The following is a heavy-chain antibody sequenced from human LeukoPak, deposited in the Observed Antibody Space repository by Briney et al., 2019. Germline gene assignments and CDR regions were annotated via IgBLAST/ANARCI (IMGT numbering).Heavy chain of an antibody. CDR3: ARERCSSTSCRSPDAFDI. J-gene: IGHJ3*02. D-gene: IGHD2-2*01. Sequence: GASVKVSCKASGGTFSSYAISWVRQAPGQGREWMGGIIPIFGTANYAQKFQGRVTITADESTSTAYMELSSLRSEDTAVYYCARERCSSTSCRSPDAFDIWGQGTMVTVSS. CDR2: IIPIFGTA. V-gene: IGHV1-69*13. CDR1: GGTFSSYA.